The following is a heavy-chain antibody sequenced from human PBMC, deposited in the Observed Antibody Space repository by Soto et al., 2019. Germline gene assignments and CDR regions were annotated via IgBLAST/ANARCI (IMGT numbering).Heavy chain of an antibody. CDR3: ARDLSPTVTTHKYYYHGMDV. Sequence: ASVKVSCKASGGTFSSYAISWVRQAPGQGLEWMGGIIPIFGTANYAQKFQGRVTITADKSTSTAYMELSSLRSEDTAVYYCARDLSPTVTTHKYYYHGMDVCGKGTTVTASS. V-gene: IGHV1-69*06. J-gene: IGHJ6*04. CDR1: GGTFSSYA. CDR2: IIPIFGTA. D-gene: IGHD4-17*01.